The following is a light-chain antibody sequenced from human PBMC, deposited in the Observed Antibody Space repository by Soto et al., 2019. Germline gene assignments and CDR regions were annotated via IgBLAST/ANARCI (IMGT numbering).Light chain of an antibody. V-gene: IGLV3-1*01. CDR2: QDS. Sequence: SYELTQPPSVSVSPGQTASITCSGDKLGDKYACWYQQKPGQSPVLVIYQDSKRPSGIPERFSGSNSGNTATLTISGTQAMDEADYYCQAWDSSTADHVVFGGGTKLTVL. J-gene: IGLJ2*01. CDR3: QAWDSSTADHVV. CDR1: KLGDKY.